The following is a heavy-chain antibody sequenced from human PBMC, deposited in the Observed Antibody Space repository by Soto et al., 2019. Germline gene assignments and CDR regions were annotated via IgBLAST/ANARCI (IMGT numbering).Heavy chain of an antibody. D-gene: IGHD6-19*01. Sequence: PSETLSLTCSVSGGLLTSYYWSWIRQSAGKELEWIGRIYTTGTTNYNPSFKSRVTMSMDRSKNQFSLKLSSVGAADTAVYYCARDLGIRVAGTGWFGPWGQGTLVTVSS. V-gene: IGHV4-4*07. CDR1: GGLLTSYY. CDR3: ARDLGIRVAGTGWFGP. CDR2: IYTTGTT. J-gene: IGHJ5*02.